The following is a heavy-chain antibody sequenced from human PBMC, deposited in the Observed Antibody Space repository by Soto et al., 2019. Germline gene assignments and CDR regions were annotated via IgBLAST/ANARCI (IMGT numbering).Heavy chain of an antibody. Sequence: SATLSLTCAFHGGSFSGYYWSWIRQPPGKGLEWIGEINHSGSTNYNPYLKSRVTISVDTSKNQFSLKLSSVTDAETAVYYCARGWEYCSSTSCYIGNWFDPWGQGTLVTVSS. CDR3: ARGWEYCSSTSCYIGNWFDP. J-gene: IGHJ5*02. CDR1: GGSFSGYY. CDR2: INHSGST. V-gene: IGHV4-34*01. D-gene: IGHD2-2*02.